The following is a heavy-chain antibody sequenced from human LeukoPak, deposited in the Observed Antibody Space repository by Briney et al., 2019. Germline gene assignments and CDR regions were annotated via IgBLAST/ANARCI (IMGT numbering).Heavy chain of an antibody. D-gene: IGHD5-18*01. V-gene: IGHV3-30*03. CDR3: ARIQSDYAFDS. CDR1: GFTFSSYG. CDR2: ISYDGSNK. J-gene: IGHJ3*02. Sequence: GGSLRLSCAASGFTFSSYGMPWVRQAPGKGLEWVAVISYDGSNKYYADSVKGRFTISRDNSKNTLYLQMNSLRAEDTAVYYCARIQSDYAFDSWGQGTMVTVSS.